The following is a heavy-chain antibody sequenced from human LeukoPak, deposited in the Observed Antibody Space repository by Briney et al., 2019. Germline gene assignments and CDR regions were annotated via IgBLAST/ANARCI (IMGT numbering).Heavy chain of an antibody. D-gene: IGHD5-12*01. Sequence: SETLSLTCAVSGGSISGYYWTWIRQPPEKGLEWIGYIYYTGSNNYSPSLKSRVTMSLDTSKNQISLKLSSLTAADTAVYYCARGNSGYPVDYWGKGTLVTVSS. CDR1: GGSISGYY. J-gene: IGHJ4*02. CDR3: ARGNSGYPVDY. CDR2: IYYTGSN. V-gene: IGHV4-59*01.